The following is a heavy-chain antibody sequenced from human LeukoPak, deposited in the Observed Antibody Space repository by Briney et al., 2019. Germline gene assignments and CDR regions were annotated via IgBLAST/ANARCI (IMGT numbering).Heavy chain of an antibody. D-gene: IGHD3-10*01. CDR1: GFTFSSYG. J-gene: IGHJ6*03. CDR2: IRYDGSNK. CDR3: AVYYGSGSYSHPYYYMDV. Sequence: PGGSLRLSCAASGFTFSSYGMHWVRQAPGKGLEWVAFIRYDGSNKYYADSVKGRFTISRDNSKNTLCLQMNSLRAEDTAVYYCAVYYGSGSYSHPYYYMDVWGKGTTVTISS. V-gene: IGHV3-30*02.